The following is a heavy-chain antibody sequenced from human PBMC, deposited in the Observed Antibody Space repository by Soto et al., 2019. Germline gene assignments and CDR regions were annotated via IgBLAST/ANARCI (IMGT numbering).Heavy chain of an antibody. D-gene: IGHD6-6*01. V-gene: IGHV1-18*04. J-gene: IGHJ4*02. CDR3: ARDHESIAARPLDY. Sequence: ASVKVSCKASGYTFTSYCISWVLQAPGQGLEWMGWISAYNGNTNYAQKLQGRVTMTTDTSTSTAYMELRSLRSDDTAVYYCARDHESIAARPLDYWGQGALVTVSS. CDR2: ISAYNGNT. CDR1: GYTFTSYC.